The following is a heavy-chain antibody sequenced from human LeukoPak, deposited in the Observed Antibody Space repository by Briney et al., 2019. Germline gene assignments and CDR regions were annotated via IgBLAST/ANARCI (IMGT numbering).Heavy chain of an antibody. Sequence: QPGGSLRLSCAASGFTFSSHAMTWVRQAPGKGLEWVAVISYDGSNKYYADSVKGRFTISRDNSKNTLYLQMNSLRAADTAIYYCAKCLYHYGSGSLGDYWGQGSLVTVSS. V-gene: IGHV3-30*18. CDR3: AKCLYHYGSGSLGDY. CDR1: GFTFSSHA. D-gene: IGHD3-10*01. J-gene: IGHJ4*02. CDR2: ISYDGSNK.